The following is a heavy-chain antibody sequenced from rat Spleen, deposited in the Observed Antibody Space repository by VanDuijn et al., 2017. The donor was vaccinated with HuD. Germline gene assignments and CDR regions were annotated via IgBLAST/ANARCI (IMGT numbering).Heavy chain of an antibody. CDR2: VWGDGST. Sequence: QVQLKESGPGLVQPSQTLSLTCTVSGFSLTRYGVHWVRQAPGKGLAWMGIVWGDGSTSYNSALKSRLSISRDTSKSQVFLKMNSLQTEDTAIYFCSRDEYRDNWGFDYWGQGTLVTVSS. CDR3: SRDEYRDNWGFDY. J-gene: IGHJ3*01. V-gene: IGHV2-1*01. CDR1: GFSLTRYG. D-gene: IGHD1-5*01.